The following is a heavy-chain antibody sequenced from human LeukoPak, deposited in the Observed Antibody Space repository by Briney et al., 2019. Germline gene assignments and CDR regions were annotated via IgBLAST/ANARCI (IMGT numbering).Heavy chain of an antibody. J-gene: IGHJ3*02. Sequence: SVKVSCKASGGTFSSYAISWVRQAPGQGLEWMGGIIPIFGTANYAQKFQGRVTITADKSTSTAYMELSSLRSEDTAVYYCARGMVRGVIANDAFDIWGQGTMVTVSS. D-gene: IGHD3-10*01. CDR1: GGTFSSYA. CDR3: ARGMVRGVIANDAFDI. V-gene: IGHV1-69*06. CDR2: IIPIFGTA.